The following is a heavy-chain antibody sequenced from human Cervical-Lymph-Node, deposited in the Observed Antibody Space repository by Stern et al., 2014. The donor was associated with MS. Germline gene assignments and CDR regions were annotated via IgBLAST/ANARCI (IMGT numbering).Heavy chain of an antibody. CDR2: IYTSGST. CDR3: AGMSDY. J-gene: IGHJ4*02. V-gene: IGHV4-61*02. Sequence: QVQLQESGPGLVKPSQTLSLTCTVSGGSISSGSYYWSWIRQPAGKGLEWIGRIYTSGSTNYNPSLKSRVTLSVDTSRTQFSLKRSSVTAADTAVYYCAGMSDYWGQGTLVTVSS. CDR1: GGSISSGSYY.